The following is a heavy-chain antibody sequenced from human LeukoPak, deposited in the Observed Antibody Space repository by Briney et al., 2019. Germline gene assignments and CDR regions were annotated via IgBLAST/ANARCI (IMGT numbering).Heavy chain of an antibody. V-gene: IGHV4-59*01. Sequence: SETLSLTCTVSGGSISNKYWSWIRQPPGKGLEWIGYIYYSGSTNYNPSLKSRVTILVDTSKNQFSLKLSSVTAADTAVYYCARGENYDFWSGSAYYYYYMDVWGKGTTVTVSS. D-gene: IGHD3-3*01. CDR1: GGSISNKY. CDR3: ARGENYDFWSGSAYYYYYMDV. J-gene: IGHJ6*03. CDR2: IYYSGST.